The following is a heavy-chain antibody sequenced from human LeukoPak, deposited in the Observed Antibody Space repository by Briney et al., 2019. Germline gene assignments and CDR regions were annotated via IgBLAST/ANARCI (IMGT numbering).Heavy chain of an antibody. V-gene: IGHV4-4*07. D-gene: IGHD1-1*01. CDR3: ASSNWNRPDGDAFDI. J-gene: IGHJ3*02. CDR2: IYTSGST. Sequence: SETLSLTCTVSGGSISSYYWSWIRQPAGKGLEWIGRIYTSGSTNYNPSLKSRVTMSVDTSKNQFSLKLSSVTAADTAVYYCASSNWNRPDGDAFDIWGQGTMVTVSS. CDR1: GGSISSYY.